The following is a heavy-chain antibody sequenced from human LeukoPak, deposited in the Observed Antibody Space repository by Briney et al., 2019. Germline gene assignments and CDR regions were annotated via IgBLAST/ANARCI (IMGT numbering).Heavy chain of an antibody. J-gene: IGHJ1*01. CDR1: GASISSSY. CDR2: ISTGGST. Sequence: SETLSLTCTVSGASISSSYCTWIRQPAGEGLEWSGRISTGGSTTYNPSFKSRVTMSVDMSKNQFSLKLTSVTAADTAVYYCARDQTYYVSSGYYYVTYLQHWGQGILVTVSS. D-gene: IGHD3-22*01. V-gene: IGHV4-4*07. CDR3: ARDQTYYVSSGYYYVTYLQH.